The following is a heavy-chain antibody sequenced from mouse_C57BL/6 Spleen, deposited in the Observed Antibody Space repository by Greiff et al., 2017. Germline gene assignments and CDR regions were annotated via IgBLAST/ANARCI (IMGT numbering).Heavy chain of an antibody. Sequence: VQLQESGAELVKPGASVKISCKASGYAFSSYWMNWVKQRPGKGLEWIGQIYPGDGDTNYNGKFKGKATLTADKSSSTAYMQLSSLTSEDSAVYFCARGYGSSYWFAYWGQGTLVTVSA. CDR1: GYAFSSYW. V-gene: IGHV1-80*01. D-gene: IGHD1-1*01. CDR2: IYPGDGDT. CDR3: ARGYGSSYWFAY. J-gene: IGHJ3*01.